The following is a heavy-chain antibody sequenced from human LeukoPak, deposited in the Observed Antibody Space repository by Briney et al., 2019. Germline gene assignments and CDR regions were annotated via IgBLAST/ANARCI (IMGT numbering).Heavy chain of an antibody. CDR2: MNPNSGNT. CDR3: ARDSSTRDDYYYYYGMDV. Sequence: ASVKVSCKASGYTFTSYDINWVRQATGQGLEWMGWMNPNSGNTGYAQKFQGRVTMTRNTSISTAYMELSSLRSEDTAVYYCARDSSTRDDYYYYYGMDVRGQGTTVTVSS. CDR1: GYTFTSYD. D-gene: IGHD2-2*01. J-gene: IGHJ6*02. V-gene: IGHV1-8*01.